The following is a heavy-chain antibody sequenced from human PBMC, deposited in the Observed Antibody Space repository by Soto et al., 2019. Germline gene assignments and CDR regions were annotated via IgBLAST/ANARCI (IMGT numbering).Heavy chain of an antibody. Sequence: VASVEVSWKASGYAFSSNSIHWVHQAPGQELEWMGWINGGNGYAKYSQNFQDRVTLTRDASASTTYMELSSLRSEDTAIFYCARATYTSGGSPTFAMDVWGQGTTVTVSS. CDR1: GYAFSSNS. V-gene: IGHV1-3*01. J-gene: IGHJ6*02. CDR3: ARATYTSGGSPTFAMDV. CDR2: INGGNGYA. D-gene: IGHD3-10*01.